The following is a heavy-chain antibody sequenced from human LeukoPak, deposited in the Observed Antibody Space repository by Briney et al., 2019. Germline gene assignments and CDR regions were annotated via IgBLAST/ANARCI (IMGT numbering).Heavy chain of an antibody. Sequence: SETLSPTCTVSGGSISSYYWSWIRQPPGKGLEWIGEINHSGSTNYNPSLKSRVTISIDTSKNQFSLKLSSVTAADTAVYYCARGHSGIAVAGTKSTGFDYWGQGTLVTVSS. CDR1: GGSISSYY. V-gene: IGHV4-34*01. J-gene: IGHJ4*02. CDR3: ARGHSGIAVAGTKSTGFDY. CDR2: INHSGST. D-gene: IGHD6-19*01.